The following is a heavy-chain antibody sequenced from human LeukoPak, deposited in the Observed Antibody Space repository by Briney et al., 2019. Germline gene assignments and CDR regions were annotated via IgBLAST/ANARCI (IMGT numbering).Heavy chain of an antibody. D-gene: IGHD3-10*02. Sequence: GGSLRLSCAASGFTLNTYWMNWVRQAPGKGLVWVSRINSDGTSLTYADSVKGRFTVSRDNAKNTLYLQMNSLRAEDTAVYYCTRDLRMDYYYVDYYYYGMDVWGQGTTVTVSS. CDR3: TRDLRMDYYYVDYYYYGMDV. CDR2: INSDGTSL. CDR1: GFTLNTYW. J-gene: IGHJ6*02. V-gene: IGHV3-74*03.